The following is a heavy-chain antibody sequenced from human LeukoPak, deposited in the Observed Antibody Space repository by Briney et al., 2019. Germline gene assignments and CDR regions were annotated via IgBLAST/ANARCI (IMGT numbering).Heavy chain of an antibody. Sequence: SETLSLTCTVSGDSITNGIFHWSWIRQPAGKELEWIGRIYTGGNTAYNPSLNSRATMSLDTSKNQFSLKLTSVTAADTAVYYCVRGGDYGSAYDYFRYWGQGTLVSVSS. CDR1: GDSITNGIFH. CDR2: IYTGGNT. J-gene: IGHJ4*02. V-gene: IGHV4-61*02. D-gene: IGHD5-12*01. CDR3: VRGGDYGSAYDYFRY.